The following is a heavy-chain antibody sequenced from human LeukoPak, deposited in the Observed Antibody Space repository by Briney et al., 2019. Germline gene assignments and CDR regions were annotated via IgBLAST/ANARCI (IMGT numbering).Heavy chain of an antibody. Sequence: SETLSLTCTVSGGSISSYHWSWIRQPPGKGLEWIGYIYYSGSTNYNPSLKSRVTISVDTSKNQFSLKLSSVTAADTAVYYCASAKRNYEVRGERGSRSFDYYYYMDVWGKGTTVTVSS. CDR1: GGSISSYH. D-gene: IGHD1-7*01. CDR2: IYYSGST. V-gene: IGHV4-59*01. J-gene: IGHJ6*03. CDR3: ASAKRNYEVRGERGSRSFDYYYYMDV.